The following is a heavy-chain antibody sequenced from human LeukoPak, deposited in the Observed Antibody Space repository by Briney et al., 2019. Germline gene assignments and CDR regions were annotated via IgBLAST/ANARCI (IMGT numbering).Heavy chain of an antibody. D-gene: IGHD3-22*01. CDR1: GSTFSSYG. CDR2: IWYDGSNK. J-gene: IGHJ2*01. V-gene: IGHV3-33*01. Sequence: PGRSLRLSCAASGSTFSSYGMHWVRQAPGKGLEWVAVIWYDGSNKDYADSVKGRFTISRDNSKNTLYLQMNSLRAEDTAVYYCARDGFTMIVVGWYFDLWGRGTLVTVSS. CDR3: ARDGFTMIVVGWYFDL.